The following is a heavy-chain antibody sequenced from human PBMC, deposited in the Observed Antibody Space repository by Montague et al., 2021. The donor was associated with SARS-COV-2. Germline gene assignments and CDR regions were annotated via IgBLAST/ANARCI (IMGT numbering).Heavy chain of an antibody. V-gene: IGHV3-74*01. CDR3: AREPDYDFWSGYSQDAFDI. D-gene: IGHD3-3*01. J-gene: IGHJ3*02. CDR2: INSDGSST. Sequence: SLSLSLAASGFTFSTYWMHWVRQGPGRGLVWVSRINSDGSSTAYADSVKGRFTISRDNAKNTLYLQMNSLRAEDTAVYYCAREPDYDFWSGYSQDAFDIWGQGTMVTVSS. CDR1: GFTFSTYW.